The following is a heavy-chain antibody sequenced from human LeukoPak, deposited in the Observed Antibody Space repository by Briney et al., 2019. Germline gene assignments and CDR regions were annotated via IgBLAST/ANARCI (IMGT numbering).Heavy chain of an antibody. Sequence: GASVKVSCKVSGYTFTDYYMHWVRQAPGKGLEWMGGFDPEDGETIYAQKSQGRVTMTEDTSTDTAYMELSSLRSEDTAVYYCATMYYDILTGYYKWYYFDYWGQGTLVTVSS. V-gene: IGHV1-24*01. CDR1: GYTFTDYY. CDR3: ATMYYDILTGYYKWYYFDY. CDR2: FDPEDGET. D-gene: IGHD3-9*01. J-gene: IGHJ4*02.